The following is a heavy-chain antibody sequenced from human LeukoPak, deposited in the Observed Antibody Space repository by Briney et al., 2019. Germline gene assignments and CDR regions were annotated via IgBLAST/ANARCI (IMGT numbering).Heavy chain of an antibody. J-gene: IGHJ4*02. CDR1: GGSISSGGYY. V-gene: IGHV4-31*03. Sequence: SETLSLTCTVSGGSISSGGYYWSWIRQHPGKGLEWIGYIYYSGSTYYNPSLKSRVTISVDTSKNQFSLKLSSVTAADTAVYYCARSNPPRWTMVRGVIISPYYFDYWGQGTLVTVSS. D-gene: IGHD3-10*01. CDR2: IYYSGST. CDR3: ARSNPPRWTMVRGVIISPYYFDY.